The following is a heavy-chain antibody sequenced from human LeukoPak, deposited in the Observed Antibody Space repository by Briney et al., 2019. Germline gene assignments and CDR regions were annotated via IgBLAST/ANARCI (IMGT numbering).Heavy chain of an antibody. CDR3: ARDGELRYFDWPSTSGWFDP. Sequence: ASVKVSCKASGGTFSSYAISWVRQAPGQGLEWMGGIIPIFGTANYAQKFQGRVTITADKSTSTAYMELRSLRSDDTAVYYCARDGELRYFDWPSTSGWFDPWGQGTLVTVSS. V-gene: IGHV1-69*06. D-gene: IGHD3-9*01. CDR1: GGTFSSYA. CDR2: IIPIFGTA. J-gene: IGHJ5*02.